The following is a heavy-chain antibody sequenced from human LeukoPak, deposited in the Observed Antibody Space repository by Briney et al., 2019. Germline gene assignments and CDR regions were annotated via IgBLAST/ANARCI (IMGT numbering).Heavy chain of an antibody. Sequence: GGSLRLSCATSGFIFSSDSMIWVRQAPGKGLEWVSSISSTGNIYYADSLKGRFTISRDNSKNTLYLQMNSLRAEDTAVYYCARGGPHEHYQLLFGFDYWGQGTLVTVSS. J-gene: IGHJ4*02. CDR3: ARGGPHEHYQLLFGFDY. V-gene: IGHV3-21*04. CDR1: GFIFSSDS. CDR2: ISSTGNI. D-gene: IGHD2-2*01.